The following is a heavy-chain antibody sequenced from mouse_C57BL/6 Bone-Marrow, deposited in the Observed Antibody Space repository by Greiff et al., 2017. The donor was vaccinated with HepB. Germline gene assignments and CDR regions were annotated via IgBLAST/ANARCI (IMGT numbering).Heavy chain of an antibody. CDR3: ARVPFQDWYFDV. D-gene: IGHD3-2*02. Sequence: QVQLQQSGAELVKPGASVKMSCKASGYTFTSYWITWVKQRPGQGLEWIGDIYPGSGSTNYNEKFKSKATLTVDTSSSTAYMQLSSLTSEDSAVYYCARVPFQDWYFDVWGTGTTVTVSS. CDR2: IYPGSGST. V-gene: IGHV1-55*01. J-gene: IGHJ1*03. CDR1: GYTFTSYW.